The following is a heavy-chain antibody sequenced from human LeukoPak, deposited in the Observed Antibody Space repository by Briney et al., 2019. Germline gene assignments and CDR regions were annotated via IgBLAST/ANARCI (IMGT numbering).Heavy chain of an antibody. D-gene: IGHD3-3*01. CDR2: VNPNSGGT. CDR3: ARPPPHDFWSGHHYFDY. J-gene: IGHJ4*02. Sequence: ASVKVSCKASGYTFTGYYMHWVRQAPGQGLEWMGWVNPNSGGTNYAQKFQGRVTMTRDTSTSTAYMELSRLRSDDTAVYYCARPPPHDFWSGHHYFDYWGQGTLVTVSS. CDR1: GYTFTGYY. V-gene: IGHV1-2*02.